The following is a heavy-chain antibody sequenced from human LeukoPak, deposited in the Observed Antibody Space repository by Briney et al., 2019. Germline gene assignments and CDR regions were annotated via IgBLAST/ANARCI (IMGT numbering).Heavy chain of an antibody. CDR3: ARRVSMYSSSYYFDY. J-gene: IGHJ4*02. D-gene: IGHD6-6*01. CDR1: GGSISSYY. V-gene: IGHV4-59*01. Sequence: PSETLSLTCTVSGGSISSYYWSWIRQPPGKGLEGIGYIYYRGSTNYNPSLKSRVTISVDPSKNQFSLKLSSVTAADTAVYYCARRVSMYSSSYYFDYWGQGTLVTVSS. CDR2: IYYRGST.